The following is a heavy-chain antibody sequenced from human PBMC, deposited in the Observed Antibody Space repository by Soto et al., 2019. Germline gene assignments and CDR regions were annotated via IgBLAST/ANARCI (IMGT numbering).Heavy chain of an antibody. J-gene: IGHJ6*02. D-gene: IGHD3-10*01. CDR2: ISAYNGNT. CDR3: ARDHGSYGMDV. CDR1: GYTFTSYG. Sequence: ASVKVSCKGSGYTFTSYGISWVRQAPGQGLEWMGWISAYNGNTNYAQKLQGRVTMTTDTSTSTAYMELRSLRSGDTAVYYCARDHGSYGMDVWGQGTTVTVSS. V-gene: IGHV1-18*04.